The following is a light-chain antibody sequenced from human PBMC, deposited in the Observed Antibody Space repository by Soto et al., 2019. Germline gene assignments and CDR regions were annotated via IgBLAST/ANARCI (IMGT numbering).Light chain of an antibody. V-gene: IGKV3-15*01. CDR3: QQYNNWPPIT. Sequence: IMMTQSPATLSISPWERATLPCRPSQSLNRDLAWYQQKPGQSPRLLIYGASTRATAIPARFSGGGFGTEFTLTISSLQSEDFAVYYCQQYNNWPPITFGQGTRLEI. J-gene: IGKJ5*01. CDR1: QSLNRD. CDR2: GAS.